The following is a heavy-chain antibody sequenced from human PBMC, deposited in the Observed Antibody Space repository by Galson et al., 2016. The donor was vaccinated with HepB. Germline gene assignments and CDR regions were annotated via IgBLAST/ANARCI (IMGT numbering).Heavy chain of an antibody. V-gene: IGHV4-4*02. Sequence: SETLSLTCAVSGGSISSSYYWSWVRQPPGKGLEWIAEIHHSGTTNYNPSFRARVTISVDKSRNHFSLKLNSVTAADTAVYFCARGRVGYFPPPAGISYFDYWGQGTLVAVSS. J-gene: IGHJ4*02. CDR3: ARGRVGYFPPPAGISYFDY. CDR1: GGSISSSYY. D-gene: IGHD2-2*01. CDR2: IHHSGTT.